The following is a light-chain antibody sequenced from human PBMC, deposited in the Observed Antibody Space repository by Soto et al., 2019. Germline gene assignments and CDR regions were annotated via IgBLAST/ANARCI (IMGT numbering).Light chain of an antibody. CDR1: QSISSW. CDR3: QQYNSYLFT. V-gene: IGKV1-5*01. Sequence: DIQMTQSPSTLSASVGDRVTITCRASQSISSWLAWYQQKPGKAPKLLIYDASSLESGVPSRFSGSGSGTEFTLTSSSLQPDNFATYYCQQYNSYLFTFGPGTKVDIK. CDR2: DAS. J-gene: IGKJ3*01.